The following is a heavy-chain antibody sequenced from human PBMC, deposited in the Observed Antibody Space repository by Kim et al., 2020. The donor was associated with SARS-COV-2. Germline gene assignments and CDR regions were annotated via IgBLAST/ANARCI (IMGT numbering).Heavy chain of an antibody. CDR3: AKVLGPYSSGCCGFDP. CDR1: GFTFSSYG. J-gene: IGHJ5*02. CDR2: IWYDGSNK. D-gene: IGHD6-19*01. V-gene: IGHV3-33*06. Sequence: GGSLRLSCAASGFTFSSYGMHWVRQAPGKGLEWVAVIWYDGSNKYYADSVKGRFTISRDNSKNTLYLQMNSLRAEDTAVYYCAKVLGPYSSGCCGFDPWGQGTLVTVSS.